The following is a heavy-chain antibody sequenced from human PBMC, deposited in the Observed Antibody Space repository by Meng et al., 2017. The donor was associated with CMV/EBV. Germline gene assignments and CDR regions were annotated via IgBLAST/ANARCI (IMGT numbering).Heavy chain of an antibody. D-gene: IGHD2-2*01. V-gene: IGHV3-21*01. CDR1: RYS. CDR2: ISSSSSYI. CDR3: ARPLGYCSSTSCYGRVNWFDP. Sequence: RYSMNWVRQAPGEGLEWVSSISSSSSYIYYADSVKGRFTISRDNAKNSLYLQMNSLRAEDTAVYYCARPLGYCSSTSCYGRVNWFDPWGQGTLVTVSS. J-gene: IGHJ5*02.